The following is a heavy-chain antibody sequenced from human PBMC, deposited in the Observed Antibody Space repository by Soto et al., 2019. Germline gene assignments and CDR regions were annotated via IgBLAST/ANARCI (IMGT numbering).Heavy chain of an antibody. CDR2: VDYSGTA. D-gene: IGHD1-20*01. CDR1: SGSISVTDVF. V-gene: IGHV4-39*01. Sequence: SETLSLTCTVSSGSISVTDVFWGWVRQPPGKGLEWIGNVDYSGTAYFSPSLATRVTFHVDTSKDQFSLTLYSVTAADTAVYYCARITGRHLDYWGQGILVTVSS. J-gene: IGHJ4*02. CDR3: ARITGRHLDY.